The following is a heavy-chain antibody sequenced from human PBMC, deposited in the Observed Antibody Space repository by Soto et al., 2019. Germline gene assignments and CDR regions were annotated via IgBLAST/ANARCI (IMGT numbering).Heavy chain of an antibody. CDR3: ARAGAAPYYYYGMDV. V-gene: IGHV1-18*01. D-gene: IGHD2-15*01. Sequence: GASVKVSRKASGYTFTSYGISWVRQAPGQGLEWMGWISAYNGNTNYAQKLQGRVTMTTDTSTSTVYMELRSLRSDDTAVYYRARAGAAPYYYYGMDVWGQGTRVTVSS. CDR2: ISAYNGNT. J-gene: IGHJ6*02. CDR1: GYTFTSYG.